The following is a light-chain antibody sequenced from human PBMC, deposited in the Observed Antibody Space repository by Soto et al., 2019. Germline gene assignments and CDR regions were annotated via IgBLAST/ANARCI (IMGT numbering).Light chain of an antibody. CDR3: CSYAGSSTFV. CDR2: EVS. CDR1: SSDVGSYNL. J-gene: IGLJ1*01. V-gene: IGLV2-23*02. Sequence: QSVLTQPAYVSGFPGQSITISCTGTSSDVGSYNLVSWYQQHPGKAPKLMIYEVSKRPSGVSNRFSGSKSGNTASLTISGLQAEDEADYYCCSYAGSSTFVFGTGTKVTVL.